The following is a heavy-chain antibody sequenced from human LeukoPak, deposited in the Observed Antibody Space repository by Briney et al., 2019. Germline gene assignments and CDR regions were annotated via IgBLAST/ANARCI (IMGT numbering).Heavy chain of an antibody. D-gene: IGHD3-16*01. CDR1: GYTFSSHG. CDR2: INGAGDNT. CDR3: AKVSVCYGCYLDY. V-gene: IGHV3-23*01. J-gene: IGHJ4*02. Sequence: GGSLRLSCAASGYTFSSHGLTWVRQAPGKGLEGVSTINGAGDNTYYAETVKGRFTISRDNSKNTLYLQMHSLRAEDTAIYYCAKVSVCYGCYLDYWGQGTLVTVS.